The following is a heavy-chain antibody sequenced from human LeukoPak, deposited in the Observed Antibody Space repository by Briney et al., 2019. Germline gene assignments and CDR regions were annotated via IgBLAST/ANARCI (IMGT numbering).Heavy chain of an antibody. Sequence: GGSLRLSCAVSGFTLRSYAMHWVRQAPGKGLEWVAVISYDGSNKYYADSVKGRFTISRDNSKNTLYLQMNSLRAEDTAVYYCARDWLGVNWGYCDYWGQGTLVTVSS. J-gene: IGHJ4*02. D-gene: IGHD7-27*01. CDR3: ARDWLGVNWGYCDY. V-gene: IGHV3-30*01. CDR2: ISYDGSNK. CDR1: GFTLRSYA.